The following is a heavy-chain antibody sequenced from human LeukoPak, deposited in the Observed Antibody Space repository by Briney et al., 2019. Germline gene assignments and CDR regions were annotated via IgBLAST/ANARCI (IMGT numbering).Heavy chain of an antibody. CDR2: KKQDGSEK. CDR3: ARGKSGSYGTKGY. D-gene: IGHD1-26*01. Sequence: GGSLRLSCVASGFTFSSYWMSWVRQAPGKGLECVADKKQDGSEKYYVDSVKGRFTISRDNAKNSLYLQMNSLRVENTAVYYCARGKSGSYGTKGYWGQGTLVTVSS. J-gene: IGHJ4*02. CDR1: GFTFSSYW. V-gene: IGHV3-7*01.